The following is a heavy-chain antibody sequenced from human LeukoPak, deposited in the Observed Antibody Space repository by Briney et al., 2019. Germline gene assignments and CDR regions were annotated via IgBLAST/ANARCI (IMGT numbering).Heavy chain of an antibody. CDR1: GGSISSSN. D-gene: IGHD1-26*01. J-gene: IGHJ4*02. Sequence: ETLSLTCAVSGGSISSSNWWNWVRQAPGKGLEWVSSISTSGTYTYYGDSVKGRFTISRDNAKNSLYLQMNSLRAEDTAVYYCAKDFMSGSYSAFFDYWGQGTLVTVSS. CDR2: ISTSGTYT. V-gene: IGHV3-21*01. CDR3: AKDFMSGSYSAFFDY.